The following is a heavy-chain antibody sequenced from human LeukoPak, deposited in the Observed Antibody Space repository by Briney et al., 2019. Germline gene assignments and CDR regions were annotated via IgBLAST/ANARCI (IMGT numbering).Heavy chain of an antibody. Sequence: SETLSLTCAVYGGSFSGYYWSWIRQPPGKGLEWIGEINHSGSTNYNPSLKSRVTISVDTSKNQFSLKLSSVTAADTAVYYCARRGFGSSWSYWGQGTLVTVSS. D-gene: IGHD6-13*01. V-gene: IGHV4-34*01. J-gene: IGHJ4*02. CDR2: INHSGST. CDR1: GGSFSGYY. CDR3: ARRGFGSSWSY.